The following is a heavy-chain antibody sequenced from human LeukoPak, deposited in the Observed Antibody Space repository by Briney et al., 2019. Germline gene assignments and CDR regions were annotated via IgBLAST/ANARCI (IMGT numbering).Heavy chain of an antibody. V-gene: IGHV1-69*02. J-gene: IGHJ6*03. CDR2: IIPILGIA. Sequence: SVKVSCKASGGTFSSYTISWVRQAPGQGLEWMGRIIPILGIANYAQKFQGRVTITADKSTSTAYMELSSLRSEDTAVYYCATAGYNYYYYMDVWGKGTTVTVSS. D-gene: IGHD1-14*01. CDR1: GGTFSSYT. CDR3: ATAGYNYYYYMDV.